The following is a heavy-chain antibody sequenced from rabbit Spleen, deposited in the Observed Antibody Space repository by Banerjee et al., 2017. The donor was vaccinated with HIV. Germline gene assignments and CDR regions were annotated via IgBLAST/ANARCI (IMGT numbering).Heavy chain of an antibody. J-gene: IGHJ6*01. D-gene: IGHD4-2*01. CDR1: GFSFSSSYW. CDR2: IVAGSGST. Sequence: QEQLEESGGDLVKPEGSLTLTCTASGFSFSSSYWICWVRQAPGKGLEWIACIVAGSGSTYHASWAKGRFTISKTSSTTVTLQMTSLTAADTATYFCARDLDAAGAYNLYYCDLWGPGTLVTVS. V-gene: IGHV1S45*01. CDR3: ARDLDAAGAYNLYYCDL.